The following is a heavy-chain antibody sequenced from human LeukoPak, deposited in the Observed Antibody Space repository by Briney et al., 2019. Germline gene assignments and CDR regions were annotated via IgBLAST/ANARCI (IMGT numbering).Heavy chain of an antibody. CDR3: ARDQHYDFWSGAPYNWFDP. CDR2: IKQDGSEK. CDR1: RFTFSSYW. Sequence: GGSLRLSCAASRFTFSSYWMSWVRQAPGKGLEWVANIKQDGSEKYYVDSVKGRFTISRDNAKNSLYLQMNSLRAEDTAVYYCARDQHYDFWSGAPYNWFDPWGQGTLVTVSS. V-gene: IGHV3-7*01. D-gene: IGHD3-3*01. J-gene: IGHJ5*02.